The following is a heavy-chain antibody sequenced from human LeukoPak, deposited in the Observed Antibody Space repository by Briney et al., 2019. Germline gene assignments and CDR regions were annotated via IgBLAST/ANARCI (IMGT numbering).Heavy chain of an antibody. CDR1: GGTFSSYA. D-gene: IGHD3-16*01. Sequence: ASVKVSCKASGGTFSSYAISWVRQAPGQGLEWMGGIIPIFGTANYAQKFQGRVTITADESTSTAYMELSSLRSEDTAVYYCARLTRARYWFDPWGQGTLVTVSS. J-gene: IGHJ5*02. CDR3: ARLTRARYWFDP. CDR2: IIPIFGTA. V-gene: IGHV1-69*13.